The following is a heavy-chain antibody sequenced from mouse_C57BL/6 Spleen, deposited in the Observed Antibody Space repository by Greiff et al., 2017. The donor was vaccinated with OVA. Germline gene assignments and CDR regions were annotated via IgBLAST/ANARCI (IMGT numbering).Heavy chain of an antibody. CDR2: INPNNGGT. CDR1: GYTFTDYY. CDR3: ARHYDYFYAMDY. D-gene: IGHD2-4*01. J-gene: IGHJ4*01. V-gene: IGHV1-26*01. Sequence: VQLQQSGPELVKPGASVKISCKASGYTFTDYYMNWVKQSHGKSLEWIGDINPNNGGTSYNQKFKGKATLTVDKSSSTAYMELRSLTSEDSAVYYCARHYDYFYAMDYWGQGTSVTVSS.